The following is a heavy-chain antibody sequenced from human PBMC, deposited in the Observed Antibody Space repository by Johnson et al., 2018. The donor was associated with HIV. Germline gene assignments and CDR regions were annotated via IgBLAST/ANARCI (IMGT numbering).Heavy chain of an antibody. CDR3: ASPILFDSSGATDAFDI. J-gene: IGHJ3*02. V-gene: IGHV3-64*01. Sequence: VQLVESGGGVVQPGRSLRLSCAASGFTFSSYAMHWVRQTPGKGLEYVSAISSNGGSTYYANSVKGRFTISRDNSKNTLYLQMGSLRAEDMAVYYCASPILFDSSGATDAFDIWGQGTMVTVSS. D-gene: IGHD3-22*01. CDR1: GFTFSSYA. CDR2: ISSNGGST.